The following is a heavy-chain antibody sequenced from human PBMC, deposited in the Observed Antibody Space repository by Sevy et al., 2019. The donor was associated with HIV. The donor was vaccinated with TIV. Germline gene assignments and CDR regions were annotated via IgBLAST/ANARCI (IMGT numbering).Heavy chain of an antibody. J-gene: IGHJ4*02. D-gene: IGHD3-22*01. V-gene: IGHV3-15*01. CDR1: GITFSNTW. CDR3: TTQWF. Sequence: GGSLRLSCAGYGITFSNTWMSWVRQAPGKGLEWIGRIKSKTDGGTTDYGAPVKGRFSISRDDSKNTLYLQMNSLKTEDTAVYYCTTQWFWGQGTLVTVSS. CDR2: IKSKTDGGTT.